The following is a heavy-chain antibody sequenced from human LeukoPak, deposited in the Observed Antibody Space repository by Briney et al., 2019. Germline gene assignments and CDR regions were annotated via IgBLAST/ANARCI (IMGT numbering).Heavy chain of an antibody. V-gene: IGHV4-34*01. CDR2: INHSGST. CDR3: ARELLWFGELTDYYYMDV. Sequence: SETLSLTCAVYGGPFSGYYWSWIRQPPGKGLEWIGEINHSGSTNYNPSLKSRVTISVDTSKNQFSLRLSSVTAADTAVYYCARELLWFGELTDYYYMDVWGKGTTVTISS. D-gene: IGHD3-10*01. J-gene: IGHJ6*03. CDR1: GGPFSGYY.